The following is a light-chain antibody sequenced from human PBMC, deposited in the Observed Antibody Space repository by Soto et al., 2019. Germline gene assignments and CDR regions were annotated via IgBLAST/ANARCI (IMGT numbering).Light chain of an antibody. V-gene: IGLV4-69*01. CDR3: QTWVAGIYV. CDR1: SGHSSYA. CDR2: LNSDGSH. J-gene: IGLJ1*01. Sequence: QLVLTQSPSASASLGASVKLTCTLSSGHSSYAIAWHQQQPEKGPRYLTNLNSDGSHSKGDGIPDRFSGSSSGAERYLTISSLQSEDEADYYCQTWVAGIYVFGTGTKVTVL.